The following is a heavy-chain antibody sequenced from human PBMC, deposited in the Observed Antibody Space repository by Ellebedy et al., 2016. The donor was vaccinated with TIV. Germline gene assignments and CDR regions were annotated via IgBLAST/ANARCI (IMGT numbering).Heavy chain of an antibody. J-gene: IGHJ5*02. Sequence: MPSETLSLTCSVSGGSITNYCWSWIRQPPGKGLEWLGFIFYSGSTNYNPSLKSRVTISVDKSKNQFSLKLSSVTAADTAVYYCARGYSGYDSYNWFDPWGQGTLVTVSS. CDR1: GGSITNYC. V-gene: IGHV4-59*12. CDR2: IFYSGST. D-gene: IGHD5-12*01. CDR3: ARGYSGYDSYNWFDP.